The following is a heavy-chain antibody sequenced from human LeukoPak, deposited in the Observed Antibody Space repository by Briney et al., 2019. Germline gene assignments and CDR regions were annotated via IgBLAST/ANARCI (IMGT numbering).Heavy chain of an antibody. CDR3: ARDERDYLSTDFDY. CDR2: INPNSGGT. CDR1: GYTFTGYY. V-gene: IGHV1-2*06. Sequence: ASVKVSCKASGYTFTGYYMHWVRQAPGQGLEWMGRINPNSGGTNYAQKFQGRVTMTRDTSISTAYMEPSRLRSDDTAVYYCARDERDYLSTDFDYWGQGTLVTVSS. D-gene: IGHD4-17*01. J-gene: IGHJ4*02.